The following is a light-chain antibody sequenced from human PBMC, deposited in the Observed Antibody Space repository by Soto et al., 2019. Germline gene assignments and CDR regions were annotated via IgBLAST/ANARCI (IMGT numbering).Light chain of an antibody. CDR3: QQYISSTYT. J-gene: IGKJ2*01. CDR2: DAS. Sequence: EIVWTQSPATLSLSAGERATLSCGASQSVVCSSLAWYKQKPGLAPRLLIYDASSRATGIPDRFSGSGSGTDFTLSISRLETEDFAVYCCQQYISSTYTFGQGTKLEIK. CDR1: QSVVCSS. V-gene: IGKV3D-20*01.